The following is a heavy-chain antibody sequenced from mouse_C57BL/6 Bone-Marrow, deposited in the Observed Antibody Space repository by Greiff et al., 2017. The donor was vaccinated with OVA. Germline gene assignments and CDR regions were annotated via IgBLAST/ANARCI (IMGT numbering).Heavy chain of an antibody. Sequence: VQLQQPGPELVKPGASVKISCKASGYAFSSSWMNWVKQRPGKGLEWIGRIYPGDGDTNYNGKFKGKATLTADKSSSTAYMQLSSLTSEDSAVYFCARGRPWGDFDYWGQGTTLTVSS. V-gene: IGHV1-82*01. CDR2: IYPGDGDT. D-gene: IGHD4-1*01. CDR3: ARGRPWGDFDY. J-gene: IGHJ2*01. CDR1: GYAFSSSW.